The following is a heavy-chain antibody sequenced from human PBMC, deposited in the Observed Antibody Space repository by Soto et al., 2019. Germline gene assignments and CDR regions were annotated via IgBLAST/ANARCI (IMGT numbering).Heavy chain of an antibody. CDR2: IVVGSGNT. J-gene: IGHJ4*02. V-gene: IGHV1-58*01. CDR3: AAVPYYYDSSAYYFDY. Sequence: QMQLVQSGPEVKKPGTSVKVSCKASGFTFTSSAVQWVRQARGQRLEWIGWIVVGSGNTNYAQKFQERVTITRDMSTSTAYMQRSSLRSEDTAVYYCAAVPYYYDSSAYYFDYWGQGTLVTVSS. CDR1: GFTFTSSA. D-gene: IGHD3-22*01.